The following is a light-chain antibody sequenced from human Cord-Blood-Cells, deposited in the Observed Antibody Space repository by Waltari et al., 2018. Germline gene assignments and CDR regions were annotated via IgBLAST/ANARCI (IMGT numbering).Light chain of an antibody. J-gene: IGLJ2*01. CDR2: EIS. Sequence: QSALTQPPSASGSPGQSVTISCTGTSSDVGGYNYVPWYPQHPAKAPKLMMYEISKRPSGVPDRFAGSKSGTTASLTVSGRQAEDEADYYSSSYAGSNNVVFGGGTKLTVL. CDR3: SSYAGSNNVV. V-gene: IGLV2-8*01. CDR1: SSDVGGYNY.